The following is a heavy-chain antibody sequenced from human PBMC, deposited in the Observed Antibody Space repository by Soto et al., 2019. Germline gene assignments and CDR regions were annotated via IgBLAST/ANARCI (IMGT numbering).Heavy chain of an antibody. D-gene: IGHD3-16*01. CDR2: IYYSGST. V-gene: IGHV4-59*01. Sequence: PSETLSLTCTVSGGSISSYYWSWIRQPPGKGLEWIGYIYYSGSTNYNPSLKSRVTIPVDTSKNQFSLKLSSVTAADTAVYYCARSKSRYDYVWGSPPDAFDIWGQGTMVTVSS. CDR1: GGSISSYY. CDR3: ARSKSRYDYVWGSPPDAFDI. J-gene: IGHJ3*02.